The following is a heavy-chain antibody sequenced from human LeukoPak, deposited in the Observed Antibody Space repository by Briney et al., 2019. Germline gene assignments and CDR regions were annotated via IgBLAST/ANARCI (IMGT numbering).Heavy chain of an antibody. D-gene: IGHD3-10*01. CDR3: ARLLSHYYHGSGSDY. Sequence: SEILSLTCKVSGGSISTSTYSWGWIRQAPGKGLEWIGSIYKDGKTYYSSSLKSRVSISVDTSKNQFFLTLNFVTTTDTAVYFCARLLSHYYHGSGSDYWGQGTLVTVSS. CDR2: IYKDGKT. CDR1: GGSISTSTYS. V-gene: IGHV4-39*01. J-gene: IGHJ4*02.